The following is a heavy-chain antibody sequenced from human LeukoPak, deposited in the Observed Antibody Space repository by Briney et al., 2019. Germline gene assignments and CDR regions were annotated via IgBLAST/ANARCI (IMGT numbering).Heavy chain of an antibody. CDR2: IYYSGST. Sequence: SETLSLTCTVSGGSISSSSYYWGWIRQPPGKGLEWIGSIYYSGSTYYNPSLKSRVTISVDTSKNQFSLKLSSVTAADTAVYYCARDFLWFGDYYMDVWGKGTTVTISS. CDR1: GGSISSSSYY. V-gene: IGHV4-39*02. J-gene: IGHJ6*03. CDR3: ARDFLWFGDYYMDV. D-gene: IGHD3-10*01.